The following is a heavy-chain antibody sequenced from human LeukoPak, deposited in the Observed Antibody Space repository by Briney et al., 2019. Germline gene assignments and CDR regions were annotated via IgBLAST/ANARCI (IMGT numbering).Heavy chain of an antibody. D-gene: IGHD4-17*01. V-gene: IGHV3-30*04. CDR2: XXFYGCKS. CDR3: ARKAKHYGDDNWFDP. CDR1: A. J-gene: IGHJ5*02. Sequence: AMRXXGQAPGKGVGGGGXXXFYGCKSYYSRPVKGRLTIYRENSKNTLYLKRNSLRADDTAVYYCARKAKHYGDDNWFDPWGQGTLVTVSS.